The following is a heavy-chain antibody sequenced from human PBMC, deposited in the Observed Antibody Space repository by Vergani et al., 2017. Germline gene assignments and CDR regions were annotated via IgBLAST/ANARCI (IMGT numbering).Heavy chain of an antibody. Sequence: EVQLVESGGGLVQPGRSLRLSCAASGFTFDDYAMHWARQAPGKGLEWVSGISWNSGSIGYADSVKGRFTISRDNAKNSLYLQMNSLRAEDTALYYCAKDIKRSYYYYMDVWGKGTTVTVSS. CDR1: GFTFDDYA. CDR2: ISWNSGSI. CDR3: AKDIKRSYYYYMDV. J-gene: IGHJ6*03. V-gene: IGHV3-9*01.